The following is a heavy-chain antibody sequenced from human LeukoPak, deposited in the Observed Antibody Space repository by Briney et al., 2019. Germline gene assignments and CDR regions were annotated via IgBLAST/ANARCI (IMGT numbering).Heavy chain of an antibody. Sequence: PSQTLSLTCTVSGGSISSGSYYWSWIRQPAGKGLEWIGRIYTSGSTNYNPSLKSRVTISVDTSKNQFSLKLSSVTAADTAVYYCARDHAVTMVRGVGSGWFDPWGQGTLVTVSS. CDR2: IYTSGST. V-gene: IGHV4-61*02. D-gene: IGHD3-10*01. CDR3: ARDHAVTMVRGVGSGWFDP. J-gene: IGHJ5*02. CDR1: GGSISSGSYY.